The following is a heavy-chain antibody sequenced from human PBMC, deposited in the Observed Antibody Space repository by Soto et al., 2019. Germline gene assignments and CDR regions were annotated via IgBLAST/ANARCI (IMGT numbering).Heavy chain of an antibody. D-gene: IGHD2-15*01. CDR3: AKDPSYCSGGSCYYFDY. CDR1: GFTFSSYS. CDR2: ISGSGGST. V-gene: IGHV3-23*01. J-gene: IGHJ4*02. Sequence: GGSLRLSCAASGFTFSSYSMNWVRQAPGKGLEWVSAISGSGGSTYYADSVKGRFTISRDNSKNTLYLQMNSLRAEDTAVYYCAKDPSYCSGGSCYYFDYWGQGTLVTVSS.